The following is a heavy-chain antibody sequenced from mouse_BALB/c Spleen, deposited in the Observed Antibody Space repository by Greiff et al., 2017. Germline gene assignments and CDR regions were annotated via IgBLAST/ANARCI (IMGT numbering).Heavy chain of an antibody. J-gene: IGHJ2*01. CDR2: IWGDGST. D-gene: IGHD1-2*01. Sequence: VKLVESGPGLVAPSQSLSITCTVSGFSLTNSGVHWVRQSPGKGLEWLGVIWGDGSTNYNSAFKSRLSISKDNSKSQVFLKMNSLQTDDTARYYCAKERGHYYGYDYWGQGTTLTVSS. CDR1: GFSLTNSG. CDR3: AKERGHYYGYDY. V-gene: IGHV2-6-6*01.